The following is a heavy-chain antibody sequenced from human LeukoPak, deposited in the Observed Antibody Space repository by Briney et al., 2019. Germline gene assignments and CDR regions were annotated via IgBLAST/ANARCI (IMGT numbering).Heavy chain of an antibody. V-gene: IGHV3-23*01. CDR3: ARSVAAMGGFDY. CDR2: ISGSGGST. CDR1: GFTFRRYG. D-gene: IGHD6-19*01. J-gene: IGHJ4*02. Sequence: GGSLRLSCAASGFTFRRYGMSWVRQAPGKGLEWVSAISGSGGSTFYADSVKGRFTISRDNSKNTLYLQMNSLRAEDTAVYYCARSVAAMGGFDYWGQGTLVTVSS.